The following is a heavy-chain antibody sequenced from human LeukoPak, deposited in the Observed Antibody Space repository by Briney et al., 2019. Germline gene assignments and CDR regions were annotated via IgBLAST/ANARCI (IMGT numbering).Heavy chain of an antibody. V-gene: IGHV3-21*01. CDR3: ARNPFDWNYGMDV. Sequence: GGSPRLSCAASGFTFSSYSMNWVRQAPGKGLEWVSSISSSSSYIYYADSVKGRFTISRDNAKNSLYLQMNSLRAEDTAVYYCARNPFDWNYGMDVWGQGTTVTVSS. CDR2: ISSSSSYI. J-gene: IGHJ6*02. D-gene: IGHD3-9*01. CDR1: GFTFSSYS.